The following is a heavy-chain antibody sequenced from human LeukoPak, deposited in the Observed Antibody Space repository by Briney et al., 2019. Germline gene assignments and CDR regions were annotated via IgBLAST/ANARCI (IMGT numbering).Heavy chain of an antibody. CDR2: INPSGGST. V-gene: IGHV1-46*01. J-gene: IGHJ4*02. CDR3: ARDPLSQSLYYCGSGSYYRGLFDY. D-gene: IGHD3-10*01. CDR1: GYTFTSYY. Sequence: ASVKVSCKASGYTFTSYYMHWVRQAPGQGLEWMGIINPSGGSTSYAQKFQGRVTMTRDMSTSTVYMELSSLRSEDTAVYYCARDPLSQSLYYCGSGSYYRGLFDYWGQGTLVTVSS.